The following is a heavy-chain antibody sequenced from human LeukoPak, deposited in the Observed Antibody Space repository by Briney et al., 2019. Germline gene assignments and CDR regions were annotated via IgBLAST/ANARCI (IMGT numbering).Heavy chain of an antibody. CDR3: AKDSGDSGSYGGAFDI. Sequence: GGSLRLSCAASGFTFSTYAMSWVRQAPGKGLEWVSAISGSGGSTYYADSVKGRFTISRDNSKNTLYLQMNSLRAEDTAVYYCAKDSGDSGSYGGAFDIWGQGTMVTVSS. J-gene: IGHJ3*02. D-gene: IGHD1-26*01. CDR2: ISGSGGST. V-gene: IGHV3-23*01. CDR1: GFTFSTYA.